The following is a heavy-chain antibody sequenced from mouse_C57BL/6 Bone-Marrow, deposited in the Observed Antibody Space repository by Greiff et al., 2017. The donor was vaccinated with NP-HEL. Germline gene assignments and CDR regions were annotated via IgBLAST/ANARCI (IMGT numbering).Heavy chain of an antibody. D-gene: IGHD2-5*01. Sequence: QVQLQQPGAELVRPGSSVQLSCKASGYTFTSYWMDWVKQRPGQGLEWIGNIYPSDSETHYNQKFKDKATLTVDKSSSTAYMQLSSLTSEDSAVYYCARGIVTFDYWGQGTTLTVSS. CDR2: IYPSDSET. J-gene: IGHJ2*01. CDR3: ARGIVTFDY. CDR1: GYTFTSYW. V-gene: IGHV1-61*01.